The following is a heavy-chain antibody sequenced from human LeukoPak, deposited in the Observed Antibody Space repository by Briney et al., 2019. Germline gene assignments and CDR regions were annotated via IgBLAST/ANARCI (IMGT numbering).Heavy chain of an antibody. CDR1: GGTFSSYA. CDR3: ARDELEVAGPSDAFDI. Sequence: GSSVKVSCKASGGTFSSYAISWVRQAPGQGLEWMGGIIPIFGTANYAQKFQGRVTITADESTSTAYMELSSLRSEDTAVYYCARDELEVAGPSDAFDIWGQGTMVTVSS. D-gene: IGHD6-19*01. CDR2: IIPIFGTA. V-gene: IGHV1-69*01. J-gene: IGHJ3*02.